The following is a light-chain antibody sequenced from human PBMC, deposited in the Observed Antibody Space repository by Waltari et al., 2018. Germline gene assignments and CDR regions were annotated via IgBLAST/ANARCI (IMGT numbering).Light chain of an antibody. CDR1: QRISSR. CDR2: GAS. J-gene: IGKJ1*01. Sequence: EIVMTQSPATLSVSPGERATLSCRASQRISSRLAWYQQKPGQAPRLLIYGASTRATGIPARFSGSGSGTEFTLTISSLQSEDFAVYCCHQYHDWPQTFGQGTKVELK. CDR3: HQYHDWPQT. V-gene: IGKV3-15*01.